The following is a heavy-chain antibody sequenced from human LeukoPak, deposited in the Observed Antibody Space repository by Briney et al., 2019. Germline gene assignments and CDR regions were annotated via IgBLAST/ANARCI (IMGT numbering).Heavy chain of an antibody. CDR3: ARVDTTTVTTYGAFDI. D-gene: IGHD4-17*01. Sequence: ASVKVSCKASGYTFTGYDMHWVRQAPGQGLEWMGWINPNSGGTNYAQQFQGRVTMTRDTSISTAYMELSRLRSDDTAMYYCARVDTTTVTTYGAFDIWDQGTMATVSS. CDR1: GYTFTGYD. CDR2: INPNSGGT. J-gene: IGHJ3*02. V-gene: IGHV1-2*02.